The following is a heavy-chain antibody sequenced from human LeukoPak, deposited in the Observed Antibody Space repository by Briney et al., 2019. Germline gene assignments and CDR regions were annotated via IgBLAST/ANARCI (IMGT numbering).Heavy chain of an antibody. CDR2: INPSGGST. V-gene: IGHV1-46*01. J-gene: IGHJ4*02. CDR1: GYTFTSYY. Sequence: ASVKVSCKASGYTFTSYYMHWVRQAPGQGLEWMGIINPSGGSTSYAQKFQGRVTMTRDTSTGTVYMELSSLRSEDTAVYYCARWDRIYDYGDYEDYWGQGTLVTVSS. D-gene: IGHD4-17*01. CDR3: ARWDRIYDYGDYEDY.